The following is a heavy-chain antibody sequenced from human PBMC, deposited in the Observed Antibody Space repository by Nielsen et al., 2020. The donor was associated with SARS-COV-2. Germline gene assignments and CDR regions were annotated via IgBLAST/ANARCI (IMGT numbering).Heavy chain of an antibody. J-gene: IGHJ4*02. Sequence: WVRQAPGQGLEWMGWISAYNGNTNYTQKLQGRVAMTTDTSTSTAYMELRSLRSDDTAVYYCARFLDYDILTGYLPYFDYWGQGTLVTVSS. V-gene: IGHV1-18*01. D-gene: IGHD3-9*01. CDR2: ISAYNGNT. CDR3: ARFLDYDILTGYLPYFDY.